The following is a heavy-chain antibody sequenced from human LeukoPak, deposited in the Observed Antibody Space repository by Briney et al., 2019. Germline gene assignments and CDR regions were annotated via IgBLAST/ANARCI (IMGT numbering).Heavy chain of an antibody. D-gene: IGHD6-19*01. Sequence: NPGGSLRLSCAASGFTFSSYSMNWVRQAPGKGPEWVSSISSSSSYIYYADSVKGRFTISRDNAKNSLYLQMNSLRAEDTAVYYCARALYSSGQGGDYWGQGTLVTVSS. CDR3: ARALYSSGQGGDY. CDR1: GFTFSSYS. J-gene: IGHJ4*02. V-gene: IGHV3-21*01. CDR2: ISSSSSYI.